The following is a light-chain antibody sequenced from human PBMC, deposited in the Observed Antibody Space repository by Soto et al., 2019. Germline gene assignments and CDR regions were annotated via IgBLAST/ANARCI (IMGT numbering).Light chain of an antibody. CDR1: SSDFGIYNS. J-gene: IGLJ1*01. CDR2: DVT. Sequence: QSALTQPASVSGSPGQSITLLCTGTSSDFGIYNSVSWYQQHRGKAPKLMIHDVTNRPSGVSDRFSGSKSGNTASLTISGLQAEDEADYYCSSHTSSSSYVYGTGTKLTVL. CDR3: SSHTSSSSYV. V-gene: IGLV2-14*01.